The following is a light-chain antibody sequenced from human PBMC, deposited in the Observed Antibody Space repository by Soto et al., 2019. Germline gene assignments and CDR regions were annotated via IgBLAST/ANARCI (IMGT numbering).Light chain of an antibody. CDR2: DAS. J-gene: IGKJ1*01. CDR1: HSISTC. CDR3: QQYNSFSWT. Sequence: DIQMTQSPSTLSASIGDRVTITCRASHSISTCLAWYQQKPGRAPKSLIYDASILESGVPSRFSGSGSGTEFTLTISSLQPDDLATYYCQQYNSFSWTFGQGTKVEI. V-gene: IGKV1-5*01.